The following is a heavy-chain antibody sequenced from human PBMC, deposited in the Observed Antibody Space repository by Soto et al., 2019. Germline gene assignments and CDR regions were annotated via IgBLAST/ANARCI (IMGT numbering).Heavy chain of an antibody. D-gene: IGHD5-12*01. CDR2: IYYSGST. Sequence: SETLSLTCTVSGGPVSSGSYYWSWIRQPPGKGLEWIGYIYYSGSTNYNPSLKSRVTISVDTSKNQFSLKLSSVTAADTAVYYCARSDIVATNFDYWGQGTLVTVSS. J-gene: IGHJ4*02. CDR3: ARSDIVATNFDY. V-gene: IGHV4-61*01. CDR1: GGPVSSGSYY.